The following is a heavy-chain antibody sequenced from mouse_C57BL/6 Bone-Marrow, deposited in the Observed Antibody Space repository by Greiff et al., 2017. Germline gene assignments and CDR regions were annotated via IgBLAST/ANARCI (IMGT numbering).Heavy chain of an antibody. CDR1: GYTFTNYW. D-gene: IGHD3-2*02. CDR3: ARSGAWAGFAY. CDR2: IYPGGGYT. J-gene: IGHJ3*01. Sequence: VQGVESGAELVRPGTSVKMSCKASGYTFTNYWIGWAKQRPGHGLEWLGDIYPGGGYTNYNEKFKGKATLTADKSSSTAYMQFSSLTSEDSAIYYCARSGAWAGFAYWGQGTLVTVSA. V-gene: IGHV1-63*01.